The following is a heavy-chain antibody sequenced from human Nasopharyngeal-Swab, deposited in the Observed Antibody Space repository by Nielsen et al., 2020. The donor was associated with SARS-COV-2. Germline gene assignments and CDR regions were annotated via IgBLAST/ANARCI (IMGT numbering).Heavy chain of an antibody. V-gene: IGHV3-23*01. CDR2: ISNSGGTT. D-gene: IGHD3-10*01. CDR1: GFPFTSYA. Sequence: GESLKISWAVSGFPFTSYAMTWVRQAPGKGLEWVSAISNSGGTTFYADSVKGRFTISRDTSKNTLYVQMNSLRAEDTAVYYCAKVRGVGSTEDHFDFWGQGTLVTVSS. CDR3: AKVRGVGSTEDHFDF. J-gene: IGHJ4*02.